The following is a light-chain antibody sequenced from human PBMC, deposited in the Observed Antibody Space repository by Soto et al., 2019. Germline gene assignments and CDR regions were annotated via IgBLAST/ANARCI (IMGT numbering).Light chain of an antibody. Sequence: EIVLTQSPGTLSSSGGERATVSCWTSQSASSSYFAWYQQKPGQAPRLLISGASNRATGIPDRFSGSGSGTDFTLTISRLEPEDFAVYYCQHYARSVGTFGQGTKVDIK. V-gene: IGKV3-20*01. CDR2: GAS. CDR1: QSASSSY. J-gene: IGKJ1*01. CDR3: QHYARSVGT.